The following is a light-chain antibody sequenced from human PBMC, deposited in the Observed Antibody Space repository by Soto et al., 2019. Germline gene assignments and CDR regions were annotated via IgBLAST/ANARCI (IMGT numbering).Light chain of an antibody. CDR2: EVS. V-gene: IGLV2-14*01. J-gene: IGLJ1*01. CDR1: SSDVGGYNY. Sequence: QSALTQPASVSGSPGQSITISCTGTSSDVGGYNYVSWYQQHPGKAPKLMMYEVSNRPSGVSNRFSGSKSGNTASLTISGLHDEYEADYYYSSYTSSSIDYVFGTGTKLTVL. CDR3: SSYTSSSIDYV.